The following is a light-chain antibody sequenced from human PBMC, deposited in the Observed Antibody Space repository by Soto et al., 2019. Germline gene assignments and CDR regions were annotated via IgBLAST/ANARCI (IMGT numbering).Light chain of an antibody. Sequence: QSVLTQPASVSGSPGQSITISCTGTSTDVGGYNYVSWYQQHPGKAPKLMIYEVSNRPSGISSRFSGSKSGNTASLTISGLQAEDEADYYCSSYTGSTLYVFGSGTKSPS. CDR1: STDVGGYNY. V-gene: IGLV2-14*01. CDR3: SSYTGSTLYV. CDR2: EVS. J-gene: IGLJ1*01.